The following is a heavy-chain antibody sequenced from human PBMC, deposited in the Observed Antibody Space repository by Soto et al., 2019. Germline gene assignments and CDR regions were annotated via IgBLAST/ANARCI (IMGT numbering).Heavy chain of an antibody. Sequence: AGSLRLSCAASGFTFNIYAMSWVRQAPGKGQEWVSTISDGGGTTYYGDSVKGRFTISRDNSKNTLYLQMNSLRAEDTAVYYCAKDACSGGSCPDAFDIWGQGTMVT. CDR1: GFTFNIYA. J-gene: IGHJ3*02. V-gene: IGHV3-23*01. D-gene: IGHD2-15*01. CDR2: ISDGGGTT. CDR3: AKDACSGGSCPDAFDI.